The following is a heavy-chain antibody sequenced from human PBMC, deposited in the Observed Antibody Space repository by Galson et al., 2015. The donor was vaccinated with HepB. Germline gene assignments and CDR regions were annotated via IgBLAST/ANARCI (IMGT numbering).Heavy chain of an antibody. CDR2: MNPNSGNT. CDR3: ARGCYRAATPYDY. D-gene: IGHD6-25*01. J-gene: IGHJ4*02. V-gene: IGHV1-8*01. CDR1: GYTXXXYD. Sequence: SVKXXXXXXGYTXXXYDINWVXQATGQGLEWMGWMNPNSGNTGYAQKFQGRVTMTRNTSISTAYMELSSLRSEDTAVYYCARGCYRAATPYDYWGQGTLVT.